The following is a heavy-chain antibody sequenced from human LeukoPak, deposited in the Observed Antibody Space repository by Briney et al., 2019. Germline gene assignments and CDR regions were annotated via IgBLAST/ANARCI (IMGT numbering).Heavy chain of an antibody. CDR3: AKGKSGSYTFDY. J-gene: IGHJ4*02. Sequence: GGSLRLSCAASGFTFDDYAMHWVRQAPGKGLEWVSGISWNSGSIGYADSVKGRFTISRDNAKNSLYLQMNSLRAEDTALCYCAKGKSGSYTFDYWGQGTLVTVSS. D-gene: IGHD1-26*01. CDR2: ISWNSGSI. CDR1: GFTFDDYA. V-gene: IGHV3-9*01.